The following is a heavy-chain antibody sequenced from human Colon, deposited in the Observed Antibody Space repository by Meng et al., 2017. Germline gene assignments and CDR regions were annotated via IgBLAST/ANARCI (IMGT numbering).Heavy chain of an antibody. D-gene: IGHD5-18*01. Sequence: QVHPPAAGPGLVKPSETLSPTCAVSCGSISSVYWWTWVRQSPGKGLEWIGEIYHSGGTNYNPSLKSRVTISVDKSKNQFSLKLTSVTAADTAVYYCARGGYYSFDYWGQRTLVTASS. V-gene: IGHV4-4*02. CDR3: ARGGYYSFDY. J-gene: IGHJ4*02. CDR1: CGSISSVYW. CDR2: IYHSGGT.